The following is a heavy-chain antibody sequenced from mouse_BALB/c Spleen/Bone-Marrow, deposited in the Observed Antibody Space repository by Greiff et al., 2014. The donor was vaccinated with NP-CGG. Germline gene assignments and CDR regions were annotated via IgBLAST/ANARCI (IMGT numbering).Heavy chain of an antibody. CDR3: ARYYYAMDY. J-gene: IGHJ4*01. CDR1: GYTFTSYW. Sequence: QVQLQQSGAELARPGAPVKLSCKASGYTFTSYWMQWVKQRPGQGLEWIGAIYPGDGDTRYTQKFKGKATLTADKSSSTAYMQLSSLASEDSAVYYCARYYYAMDYWGQGTSVTVSS. V-gene: IGHV1-87*01. CDR2: IYPGDGDT.